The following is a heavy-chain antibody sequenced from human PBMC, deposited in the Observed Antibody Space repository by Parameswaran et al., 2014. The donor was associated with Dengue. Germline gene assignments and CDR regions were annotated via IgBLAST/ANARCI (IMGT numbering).Heavy chain of an antibody. CDR2: INCDSGDT. D-gene: IGHD1-26*01. CDR3: ARKGRWDLDH. Sequence: WVRQAPGQGLEWMGIINCDSGDTHYAQNFQGRVTMTRDMSTTTVYMDLTRLRFDDTAVYYCARKGRWDLDHWGQGTLVTVSS. J-gene: IGHJ4*02. V-gene: IGHV1-46*01.